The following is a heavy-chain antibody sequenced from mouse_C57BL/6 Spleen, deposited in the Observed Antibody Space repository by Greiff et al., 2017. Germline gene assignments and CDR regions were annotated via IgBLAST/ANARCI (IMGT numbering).Heavy chain of an antibody. CDR1: GFTFSDYY. D-gene: IGHD1-1*01. CDR3: ARDTTVVATYRYFDV. V-gene: IGHV5-16*01. J-gene: IGHJ1*03. CDR2: INYDGSST. Sequence: EVMLVESEGGLVQPGRSMKLSCTASGFTFSDYYMAWVRQVPEKGLEWVANINYDGSSTYYLDSLKSRFIISRDNAKNILYLQMSSLKSEDTATYYCARDTTVVATYRYFDVWGTGTTVTVSS.